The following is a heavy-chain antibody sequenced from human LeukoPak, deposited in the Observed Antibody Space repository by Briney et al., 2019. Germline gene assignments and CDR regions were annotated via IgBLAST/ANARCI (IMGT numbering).Heavy chain of an antibody. CDR1: GGSISSYY. Sequence: PSETLSLTCTVSGGSISSYYWSWIRQPPGKGLEWIGYIDYSGSTNYNPSLKSRVTISVDTSKNQFSLKLSSVTAADTAVYYCARDSHYGGNSGDYYYYGMDVWGQGTTVTVSS. J-gene: IGHJ6*02. V-gene: IGHV4-59*01. CDR3: ARDSHYGGNSGDYYYYGMDV. CDR2: IDYSGST. D-gene: IGHD4-23*01.